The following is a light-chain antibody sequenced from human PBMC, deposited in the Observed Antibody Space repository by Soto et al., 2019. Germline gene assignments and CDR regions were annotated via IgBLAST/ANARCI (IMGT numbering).Light chain of an antibody. V-gene: IGKV2-28*01. CDR2: LGS. CDR3: MQALQTWT. J-gene: IGKJ1*01. CDR1: QSLLHSNGYNY. Sequence: DIVMTQSPLSLPVTPGEPASISCRSSQSLLHSNGYNYLDWYLQKPGQSPQLLIYLGSNRASGXXXXXXXXXXXXXXXXXXXRVEAEDVGVYYCMQALQTWTFGQGTKVEIK.